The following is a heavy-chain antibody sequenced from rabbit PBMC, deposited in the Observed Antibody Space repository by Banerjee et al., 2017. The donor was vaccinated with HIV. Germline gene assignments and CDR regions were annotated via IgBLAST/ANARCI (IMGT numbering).Heavy chain of an antibody. J-gene: IGHJ4*01. Sequence: QEQLVESGGDLVQPEGSLTLTCKASGFDFSNNAMCWVRQAPGKGLEWIASIDTGDGSTYYASWAKGRFTISKTSSTTVTLQMTSLTAADTATYFCARDLAGVIGWNFNLWGPGTLVTVS. CDR1: GFDFSNNA. D-gene: IGHD4-1*01. V-gene: IGHV1S47*01. CDR2: IDTGDGST. CDR3: ARDLAGVIGWNFNL.